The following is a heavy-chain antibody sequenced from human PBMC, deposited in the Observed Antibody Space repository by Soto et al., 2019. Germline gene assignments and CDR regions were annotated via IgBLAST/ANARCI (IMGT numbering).Heavy chain of an antibody. CDR2: IYYDGSA. CDR3: SRRRSDYGAHYCTRWDP. Sequence: QVQLRESGPGLVKPSQTLSLTCTVSGGSINPGDYYWGWIRQPPGKSLEWIVNIYYDGSAFPTPSLMSGVSASVDTAKNLVPLNLFSVTAATTAVYDRSRRRSDYGAHYCTRWDPWGHADLVTLPS. CDR1: GGSINPGDYY. D-gene: IGHD3-10*01. J-gene: IGHJ5*02. V-gene: IGHV4-30-4*01.